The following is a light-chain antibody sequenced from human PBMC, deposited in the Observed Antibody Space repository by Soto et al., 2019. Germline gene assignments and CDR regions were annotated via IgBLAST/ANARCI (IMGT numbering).Light chain of an antibody. CDR2: NNN. J-gene: IGLJ1*01. Sequence: QSVLTQPPSASGTPGQRVTISCSGGSSNIGTNAVNWYQQLPGTAPKLLIYNNNQRPSGVPDRFSGSKSGTSASLAISGLQSEDEADYYCAAWDDSLNGHVFGTGTNVTDL. CDR1: SSNIGTNA. V-gene: IGLV1-44*01. CDR3: AAWDDSLNGHV.